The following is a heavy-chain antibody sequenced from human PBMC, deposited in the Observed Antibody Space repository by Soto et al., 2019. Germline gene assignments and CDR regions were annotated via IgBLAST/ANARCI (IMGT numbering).Heavy chain of an antibody. D-gene: IGHD3-10*01. V-gene: IGHV1-24*01. CDR1: GYTLTELS. J-gene: IGHJ6*02. CDR2: FDPEDGET. CDR3: ATSMVQGVPTSGGYYGMDV. Sequence: ASVKVSCKVSGYTLTELSMHWLRQAPGKGLEWMGGFDPEDGETIYAQKFQGRVTMTEDTSTDTAYMELSSLRSEDTAVYYCATSMVQGVPTSGGYYGMDVWGQGTTVTVSS.